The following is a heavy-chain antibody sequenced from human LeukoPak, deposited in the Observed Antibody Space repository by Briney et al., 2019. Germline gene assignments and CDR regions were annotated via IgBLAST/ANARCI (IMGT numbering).Heavy chain of an antibody. CDR3: ARKTGSRYCSGGSCYLFDY. CDR1: GFTFSSYS. V-gene: IGHV3-21*01. J-gene: IGHJ4*02. CDR2: ISSSSSYI. Sequence: GGSLRLSCAASGFTFSSYSMNWVRQAPGKGLEWVSSISSSSSYIYYADSVKGRFTISRDNAKNSLYLQMNSLRAEDTAVYYCARKTGSRYCSGGSCYLFDYWGQGTLVTVSS. D-gene: IGHD2-15*01.